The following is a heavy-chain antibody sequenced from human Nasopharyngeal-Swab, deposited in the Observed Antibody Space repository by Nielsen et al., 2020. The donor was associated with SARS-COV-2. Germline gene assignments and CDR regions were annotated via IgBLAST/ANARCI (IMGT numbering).Heavy chain of an antibody. CDR3: TFDSSGYYPHDAFDI. CDR1: GFTFGDYA. V-gene: IGHV3-49*04. Sequence: GESLKISCTASGFTFGDYAMSWVRQAPGKGLEWVGFIRSKAYGGTTEYAASVKGRFTISRDDSKSIAYLQMNSPKTEDTAVYYCTFDSSGYYPHDAFDIWGQGTMVTVSS. CDR2: IRSKAYGGTT. J-gene: IGHJ3*02. D-gene: IGHD3-22*01.